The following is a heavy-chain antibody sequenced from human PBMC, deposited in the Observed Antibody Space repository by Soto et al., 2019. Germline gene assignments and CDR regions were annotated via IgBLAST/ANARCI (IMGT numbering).Heavy chain of an antibody. CDR1: GYSFTSYW. CDR3: ATYTTINYYYGMDV. Sequence: GESLKISCKGSGYSFTSYWISWVRQMPGKGLEWMGRIDPSDSYTNYSPSFQGHVTISADKSISTAYLQWSSLKASDTAMYYCATYTTINYYYGMDVWGQGTTVTVSS. D-gene: IGHD1-1*01. CDR2: IDPSDSYT. J-gene: IGHJ6*02. V-gene: IGHV5-10-1*01.